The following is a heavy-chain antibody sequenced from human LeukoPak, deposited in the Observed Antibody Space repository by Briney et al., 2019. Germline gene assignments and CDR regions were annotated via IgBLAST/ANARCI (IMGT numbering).Heavy chain of an antibody. Sequence: HGESLKISCKGSGYSFTSYWIGWVRQMPGKGLEWMGIIYPGDSDTRYSPSFQGQVTISADKSISTAYLQWSSLKASDTAMYYCARQVVAAPLRFYYYYMDVWGKGTTVTVSS. D-gene: IGHD2-15*01. J-gene: IGHJ6*03. V-gene: IGHV5-51*01. CDR2: IYPGDSDT. CDR3: ARQVVAAPLRFYYYYMDV. CDR1: GYSFTSYW.